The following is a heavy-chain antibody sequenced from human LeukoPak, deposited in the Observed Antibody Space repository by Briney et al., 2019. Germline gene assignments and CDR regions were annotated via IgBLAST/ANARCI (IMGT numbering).Heavy chain of an antibody. V-gene: IGHV3-7*01. Sequence: GGSLRLSCAASGFTFSKYWLSWVRQAPGKGLEWVANIKKDGSEKYYVDSVKGRFTISRDNAKNSPYLQMNSLRAEDTAVYYCARDVDVAMYDYWGQGTLVTVSS. D-gene: IGHD5-18*01. CDR2: IKKDGSEK. J-gene: IGHJ4*02. CDR1: GFTFSKYW. CDR3: ARDVDVAMYDY.